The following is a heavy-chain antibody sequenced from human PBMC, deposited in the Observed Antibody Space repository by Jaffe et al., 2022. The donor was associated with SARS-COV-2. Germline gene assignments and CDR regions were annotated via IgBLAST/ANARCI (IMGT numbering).Heavy chain of an antibody. CDR3: AKRGESSSWSHTWFDP. V-gene: IGHV3-23*01. Sequence: VQLLESGGGLVQPGGSLRLSCAASGFTFSSYTMTWVRQAPGKGLEWVSGINSNGDTTNYADSVKGRFTISRDKYRNTLYLQMSSLRAEDTAVYYCAKRGESSSWSHTWFDPWGQGTLVTVSS. CDR2: INSNGDTT. J-gene: IGHJ5*02. D-gene: IGHD6-13*01. CDR1: GFTFSSYT.